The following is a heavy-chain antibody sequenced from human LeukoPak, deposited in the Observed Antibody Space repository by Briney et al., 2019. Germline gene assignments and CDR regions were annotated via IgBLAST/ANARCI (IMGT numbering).Heavy chain of an antibody. CDR1: GGTFSSYA. Sequence: GASVKVSCKASGGTFSSYAISWVRQAPGQGLEWMGGIIPIFGTANYAQKFQGRVTITTDESTSTAYMELSSLRSEDTAVYYCARVEIVATVPGFDYWGQGTLVTVSS. D-gene: IGHD5-12*01. V-gene: IGHV1-69*05. J-gene: IGHJ4*02. CDR3: ARVEIVATVPGFDY. CDR2: IIPIFGTA.